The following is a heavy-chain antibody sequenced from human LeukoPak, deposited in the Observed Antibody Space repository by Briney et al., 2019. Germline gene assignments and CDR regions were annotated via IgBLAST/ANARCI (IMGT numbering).Heavy chain of an antibody. Sequence: ASVKVSCKASGYTFTSYGISWVRQAPGQGLEWMGWISAYNGNTNYAQKLQGRVTMTTDTSTSTAYMELRSLRSDATAVYYCARVVAAAGINWFDPWGKGTLVTVSS. J-gene: IGHJ5*02. CDR2: ISAYNGNT. CDR1: GYTFTSYG. D-gene: IGHD6-13*01. CDR3: ARVVAAAGINWFDP. V-gene: IGHV1-18*01.